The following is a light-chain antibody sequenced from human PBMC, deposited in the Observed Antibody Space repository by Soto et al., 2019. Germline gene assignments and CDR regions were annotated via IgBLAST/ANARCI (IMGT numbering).Light chain of an antibody. CDR1: QSISTW. Sequence: DIKMTQSPSTLSASVGDRVTITCRASQSISTWLAWYQQEPGQAPKLLIHKASSLQSGVPSRFSGSGSGTDFTLTISSLQPDDCATYYCQQYNSYSPTFGQGNRVEIK. V-gene: IGKV1-5*03. J-gene: IGKJ1*01. CDR2: KAS. CDR3: QQYNSYSPT.